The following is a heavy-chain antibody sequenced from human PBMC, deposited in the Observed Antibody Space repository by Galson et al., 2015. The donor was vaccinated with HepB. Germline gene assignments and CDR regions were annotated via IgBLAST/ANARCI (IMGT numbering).Heavy chain of an antibody. Sequence: SLRLSCAASGFTFSSYSMNWVRQAPGKGLEWVSYISSSSSTIYYADSVKGRFTISRDNAKNSLYLQMNSLRAEDTAVYYCARDWDVGSGWYWYFDLWGRGTLVTVSS. CDR3: ARDWDVGSGWYWYFDL. V-gene: IGHV3-48*01. CDR1: GFTFSSYS. D-gene: IGHD6-19*01. J-gene: IGHJ2*01. CDR2: ISSSSSTI.